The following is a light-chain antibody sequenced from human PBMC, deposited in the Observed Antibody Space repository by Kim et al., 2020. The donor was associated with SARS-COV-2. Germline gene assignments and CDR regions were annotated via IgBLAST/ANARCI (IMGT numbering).Light chain of an antibody. CDR2: EVT. V-gene: IGLV2-14*01. Sequence: QSVLAQPASVSGSPGQSITISCAGSSHDVGGYDYVSWFQQHPGKAPKVLIYEVTSRPSGISDRFSGSKSGNTASLTISGLQPEDEAHYYCNSFTSRGILVFGGGTQLTVL. CDR3: NSFTSRGILV. CDR1: SHDVGGYDY. J-gene: IGLJ2*01.